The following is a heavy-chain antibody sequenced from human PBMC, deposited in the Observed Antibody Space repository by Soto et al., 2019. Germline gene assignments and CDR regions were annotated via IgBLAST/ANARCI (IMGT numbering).Heavy chain of an antibody. D-gene: IGHD7-27*01. CDR1: GDSISNLDYF. J-gene: IGHJ5*01. V-gene: IGHV4-30-4*01. Sequence: PSETLSLTCSVSGDSISNLDYFWAWIRQPPGQALEYIGYIYKSATTYYNPSFESRVAISVDTSKSQFSLNVTSVTAADTAVYFCARGRYCLTGRCFPNWFDSGGKGALVPFSS. CDR2: IYKSATT. CDR3: ARGRYCLTGRCFPNWFDS.